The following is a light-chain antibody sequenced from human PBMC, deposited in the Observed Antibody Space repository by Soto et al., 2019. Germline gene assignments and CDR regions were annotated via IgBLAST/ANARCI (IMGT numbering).Light chain of an antibody. CDR2: GAA. J-gene: IGKJ2*01. Sequence: EIVLTQSPGTLSVSPGERATLSCRASQSVSSSYLAWYQQNPGQAPRLLMYGAASRATGIPDRFSGSGSGTDFTLTISRLEPEDFAVYYCQQYGSSYTFGQGTKLEIK. CDR1: QSVSSSY. V-gene: IGKV3-20*01. CDR3: QQYGSSYT.